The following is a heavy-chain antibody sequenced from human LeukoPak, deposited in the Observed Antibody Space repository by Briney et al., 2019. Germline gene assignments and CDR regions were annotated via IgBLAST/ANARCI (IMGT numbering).Heavy chain of an antibody. CDR1: GFSFDDYA. D-gene: IGHD2-15*01. Sequence: GRSLRLSCAASGFSFDDYAMHWVRQAPGKGLVWVSRINSDGSSTSYADSVKGRFTISRDNAKNTLYLQMNSLSAEDTAVYYCARPYCSGGSCYFDYWGQGTLVTVSS. CDR3: ARPYCSGGSCYFDY. V-gene: IGHV3-74*01. J-gene: IGHJ4*02. CDR2: INSDGSST.